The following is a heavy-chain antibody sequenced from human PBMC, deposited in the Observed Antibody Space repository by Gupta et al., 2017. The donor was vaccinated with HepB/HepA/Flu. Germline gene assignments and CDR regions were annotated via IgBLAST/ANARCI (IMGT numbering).Heavy chain of an antibody. D-gene: IGHD6-19*01. CDR1: EFIFSNYL. J-gene: IGHJ4*02. CDR2: IRQDGVAT. Sequence: EVQLVESGGGLVQPGRSLRLSCVASEFIFSNYLMSWVRQAPGEGLELVATIRQDGVATYFVDSVKDRFTISRDNARNSVSLQMSSLRAEDTAVYYCVRDWISGGAGKVFDYWGQGTLVTVSS. CDR3: VRDWISGGAGKVFDY. V-gene: IGHV3-7*01.